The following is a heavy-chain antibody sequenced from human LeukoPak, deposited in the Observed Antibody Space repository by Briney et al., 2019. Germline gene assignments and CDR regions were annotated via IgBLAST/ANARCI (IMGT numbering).Heavy chain of an antibody. D-gene: IGHD3-9*01. CDR3: AKGSPQYYDILPGSWGYYYYMDV. Sequence: GGSLRLSCAASGFTFSSYAMSWVRQAPGKGLEWVSAISGSGGSTYYADSVKGRFTISRDNSKNSLYLQINSLRAEETAVYYCAKGSPQYYDILPGSWGYYYYMDVWGKGTTVTVSS. J-gene: IGHJ6*03. CDR2: ISGSGGST. V-gene: IGHV3-23*01. CDR1: GFTFSSYA.